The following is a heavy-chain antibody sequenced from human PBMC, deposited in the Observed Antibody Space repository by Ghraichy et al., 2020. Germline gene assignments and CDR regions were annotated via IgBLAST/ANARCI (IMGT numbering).Heavy chain of an antibody. Sequence: GGSLRLSCAASGFTFSSYGMSWVRQAPGKGLEWVAVIWYDVSQEYYADSGKGRFTISRDNSKNTLYLQMNSLRAEDTAVYYCARVGEPTGNWFDPWGQGTLVTVSS. V-gene: IGHV3-33*01. CDR3: ARVGEPTGNWFDP. D-gene: IGHD3-10*01. CDR2: IWYDVSQE. J-gene: IGHJ5*02. CDR1: GFTFSSYG.